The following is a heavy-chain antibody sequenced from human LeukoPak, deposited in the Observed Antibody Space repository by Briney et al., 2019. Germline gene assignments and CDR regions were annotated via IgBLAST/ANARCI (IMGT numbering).Heavy chain of an antibody. D-gene: IGHD2-15*01. CDR1: GYTFTGYY. J-gene: IGHJ1*01. V-gene: IGHV1-18*04. CDR2: ISAYNGNT. Sequence: GASVKVSCKASGYTFTGYYIHWVRQAPGQGLEWMGWISAYNGNTNYAQKLQGRVTMTTDTSTSTAYMELRSLRSDDTAVYYCARIPLGYCSGGSCFGEYFQHWGQGTLVTVSS. CDR3: ARIPLGYCSGGSCFGEYFQH.